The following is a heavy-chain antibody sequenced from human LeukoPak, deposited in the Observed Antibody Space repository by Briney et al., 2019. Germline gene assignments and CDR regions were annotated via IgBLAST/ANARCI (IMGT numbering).Heavy chain of an antibody. J-gene: IGHJ4*02. CDR2: INHSGST. CDR3: ARGVDYVWGSYRYPHF. V-gene: IGHV4-34*01. Sequence: SETLSLTCAVYGGSFSGYYWSWIRQPPGKGLEWIGEINHSGSTHYNPSLKSRVTISIDTSKNQFSLNLSSVTAADTAMYYCARGVDYVWGSYRYPHFWGQGTLVTVSS. D-gene: IGHD3-16*02. CDR1: GGSFSGYY.